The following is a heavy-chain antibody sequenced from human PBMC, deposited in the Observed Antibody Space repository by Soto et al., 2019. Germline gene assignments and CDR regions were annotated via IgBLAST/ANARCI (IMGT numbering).Heavy chain of an antibody. J-gene: IGHJ6*02. CDR3: AKGRSYYYYYGVDV. Sequence: GRSLRLSCTASGFNFSSYAMSCVRQAPGKGLEWVSGISGSGGSTYYADSVKGRFTISRDNSKSTLYLQMNSLRAEDTALYYCAKGRSYYYYYGVDVWGQGTTVTVSS. V-gene: IGHV3-23*01. CDR1: GFNFSSYA. CDR2: ISGSGGST.